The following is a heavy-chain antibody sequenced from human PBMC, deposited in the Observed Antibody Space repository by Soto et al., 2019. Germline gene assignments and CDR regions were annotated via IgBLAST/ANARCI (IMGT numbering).Heavy chain of an antibody. CDR2: IIPIFGTA. Sequence: ASVKVSCEASGGTFSSYAISWVRQAPGQGLEWMGGIIPIFGTANYAQKFQGRVTITADESTSTAYMELSSLRSEDTAVYYCARAGPYHSIAAPRPYDIYYYGMDVWGQGTTVTVSS. J-gene: IGHJ6*02. CDR3: ARAGPYHSIAAPRPYDIYYYGMDV. V-gene: IGHV1-69*13. CDR1: GGTFSSYA. D-gene: IGHD6-6*01.